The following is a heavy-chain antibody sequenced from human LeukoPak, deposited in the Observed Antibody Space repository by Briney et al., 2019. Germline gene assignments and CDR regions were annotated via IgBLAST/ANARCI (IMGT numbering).Heavy chain of an antibody. CDR3: ARVQVTTLSGRDY. D-gene: IGHD4-17*01. CDR1: GYTFTGYY. V-gene: IGHV1-2*02. CDR2: INPNSGGT. J-gene: IGHJ4*02. Sequence: ASVKVSCKASGYTFTGYYMHWVRQAPGQGLEWMGWINPNSGGTNYAQKVQGRVTMTRDTSISTAYMELSRLRSDDTAVYYCARVQVTTLSGRDYWGQGTLVTVSS.